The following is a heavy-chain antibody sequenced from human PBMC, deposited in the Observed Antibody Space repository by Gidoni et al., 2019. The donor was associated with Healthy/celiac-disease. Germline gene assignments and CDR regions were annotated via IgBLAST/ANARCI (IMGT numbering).Heavy chain of an antibody. CDR2: INPNSGGT. V-gene: IGHV1-2*02. Sequence: QWQRVKTGAEVRKPGAPVKAPRKPPGSTLTGYYMHWVRQAPGQGLEWMGWINPNSGGTNYAQKLQGRVTMTRDTSISTAYMELSRLRSDGTAVYYCARVVAVAGTIGWFDPWGQGTLVTVSS. J-gene: IGHJ5*02. D-gene: IGHD6-19*01. CDR3: ARVVAVAGTIGWFDP. CDR1: GSTLTGYY.